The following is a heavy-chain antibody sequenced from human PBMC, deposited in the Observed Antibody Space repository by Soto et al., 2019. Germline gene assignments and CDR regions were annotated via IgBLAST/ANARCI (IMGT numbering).Heavy chain of an antibody. D-gene: IGHD3-10*01. Sequence: SETLSLTCTVSGGSISSYYWSWIRQPPGKGLEWIGYIYYSGSTNYNPSLKSRVTISVDTSKNQFSLKLSSVTAADTAVYYCARDLATMVRGDRYMDVWGKGTTVTVSS. CDR2: IYYSGST. CDR3: ARDLATMVRGDRYMDV. V-gene: IGHV4-59*01. CDR1: GGSISSYY. J-gene: IGHJ6*03.